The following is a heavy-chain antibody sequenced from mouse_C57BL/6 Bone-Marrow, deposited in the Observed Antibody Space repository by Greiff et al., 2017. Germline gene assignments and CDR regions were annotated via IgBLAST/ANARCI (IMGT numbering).Heavy chain of an antibody. CDR2: IYPGDGDT. CDR3: AVITTD. Sequence: QVQLQQSGPALVKPGASVKISCKASGYAFSSSWMNWVKPRPGKGLEWIGRIYPGDGDTNYNGKFKGKATLTADKSYSTAYMQLSSLTSEDTAVYFCAVITTDWGQGTTLTVSS. J-gene: IGHJ2*01. CDR1: GYAFSSSW. V-gene: IGHV1-82*01. D-gene: IGHD1-1*01.